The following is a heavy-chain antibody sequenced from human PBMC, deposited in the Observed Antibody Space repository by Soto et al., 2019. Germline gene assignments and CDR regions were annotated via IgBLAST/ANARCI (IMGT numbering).Heavy chain of an antibody. J-gene: IGHJ4*02. Sequence: PGESLKISCKGSGYSFTSYWIGWVRQMPGKGLEWMGIIYPGDSDTRYSPSFQGHVTISADKSISTAYLQWSSLKASDTAMYYCARQIYDSDTGPNFQYYFDSWGQGTPVTVSS. CDR2: IYPGDSDT. V-gene: IGHV5-51*01. D-gene: IGHD3-22*01. CDR1: GYSFTSYW. CDR3: ARQIYDSDTGPNFQYYFDS.